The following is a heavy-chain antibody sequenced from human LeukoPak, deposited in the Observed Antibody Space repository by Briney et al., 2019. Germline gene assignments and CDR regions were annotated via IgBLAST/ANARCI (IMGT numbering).Heavy chain of an antibody. D-gene: IGHD2-2*01. CDR3: AREAPGYCSSTSCHSHGSWFDP. J-gene: IGHJ5*02. CDR1: GGTFSSYA. CDR2: IIPIFGTA. V-gene: IGHV1-69*13. Sequence: ASVKVSCKASGGTFSSYAISWVRQAPGQGLEWMGGIIPIFGTANYAQKFQGRVTITADESTSTAYMELSSLRSEDTAVYYCAREAPGYCSSTSCHSHGSWFDPWGQGTLVTVSS.